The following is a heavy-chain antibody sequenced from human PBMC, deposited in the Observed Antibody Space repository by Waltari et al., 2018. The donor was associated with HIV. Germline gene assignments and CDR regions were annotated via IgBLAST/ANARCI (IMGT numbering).Heavy chain of an antibody. CDR1: GITVRTPW. Sequence: EVQLVVSGGGLVKPGGSLRLSCAASGITVRTPWMSWVRQATGKGLEWVGRIKSGAEGGTTDYAAAVKGRFTISRDDSKHTLYLQMDSLKTEDTAVYYCTTLWYSYDSTDYWGQGTLVTVSS. J-gene: IGHJ4*02. CDR2: IKSGAEGGTT. V-gene: IGHV3-15*01. CDR3: TTLWYSYDSTDY. D-gene: IGHD3-22*01.